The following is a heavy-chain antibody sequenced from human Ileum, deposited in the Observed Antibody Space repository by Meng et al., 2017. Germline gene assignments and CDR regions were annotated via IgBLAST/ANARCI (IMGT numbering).Heavy chain of an antibody. CDR3: ARDHMGSLDY. Sequence: QVPLTGPGPGRVRALETLSLICTVSGGSVSRAGYQWGWIRQPPGKGLEWIGYASTNYNPSLKSRVTISLDTSRNQFSLSLSSVTAADTAVYYCARDHMGSLDYWGQGILVTVSS. D-gene: IGHD1-26*01. CDR2: AST. CDR1: GGSVSRAGYQ. V-gene: IGHV4-61*08. J-gene: IGHJ4*02.